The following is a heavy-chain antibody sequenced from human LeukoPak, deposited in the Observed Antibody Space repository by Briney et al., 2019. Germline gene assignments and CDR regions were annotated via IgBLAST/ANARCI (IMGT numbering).Heavy chain of an antibody. J-gene: IGHJ4*02. Sequence: PGGSLRLSCAASGFTFGIYAMNWVRQAPGKGLEWVSYIGPSGSNIYYADSVKGRFTISRDNAKDTLYLQMNSLRAEDTAVYYCARSGPAGLIRYFDWLLTITFDYWGQGTLVTVSS. V-gene: IGHV3-48*01. CDR1: GFTFGIYA. CDR3: ARSGPAGLIRYFDWLLTITFDY. CDR2: IGPSGSNI. D-gene: IGHD3-9*01.